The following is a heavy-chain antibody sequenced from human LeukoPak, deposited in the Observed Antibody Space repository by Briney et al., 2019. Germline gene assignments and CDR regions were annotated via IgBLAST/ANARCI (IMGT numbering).Heavy chain of an antibody. CDR2: IYYSGST. CDR3: ARVKDDSSGYFADY. D-gene: IGHD3-22*01. V-gene: IGHV4-59*01. J-gene: IGHJ4*02. CDR1: GGSISSYY. Sequence: SENLSLNCTVSGGSISSYYWSWLRQPPGKGLEWIGYIYYSGSTNYNPSLKSRVTISVDTSKNQFSLKLSSVTAADTAVYYCARVKDDSSGYFADYWGQRTLVTVSS.